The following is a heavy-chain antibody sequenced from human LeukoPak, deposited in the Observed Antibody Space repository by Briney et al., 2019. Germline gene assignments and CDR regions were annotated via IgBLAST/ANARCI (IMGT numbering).Heavy chain of an antibody. CDR2: IKQDGSKK. CDR1: GFTFSSYW. Sequence: PGGSLRLSCTASGFTFSSYWMDWVRQAPGKGLEWVANIKQDGSKKYYVDSVKGRFTISRDNAKNSLYLQMNSLRAEDTAVYYCARDRDWYSFDSWGQGTLVTVSS. D-gene: IGHD6-19*01. V-gene: IGHV3-7*03. J-gene: IGHJ4*02. CDR3: ARDRDWYSFDS.